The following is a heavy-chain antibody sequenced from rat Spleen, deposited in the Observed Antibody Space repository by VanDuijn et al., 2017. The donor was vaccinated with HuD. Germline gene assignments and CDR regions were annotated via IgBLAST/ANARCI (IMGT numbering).Heavy chain of an antibody. D-gene: IGHD1-11*01. Sequence: EVQLVESDGGLVQPGRSLKLSCAASGFTFSDYYMAWVRQAPTKGLEWGATISLDGGRNFYRDSVKGRFTISRDNAKSTLSLQMDSLRSEDTATYYCARRHYGYTDYFDYWGQGVMVTVSS. CDR2: ISLDGGRN. V-gene: IGHV5-29*01. CDR3: ARRHYGYTDYFDY. CDR1: GFTFSDYY. J-gene: IGHJ2*01.